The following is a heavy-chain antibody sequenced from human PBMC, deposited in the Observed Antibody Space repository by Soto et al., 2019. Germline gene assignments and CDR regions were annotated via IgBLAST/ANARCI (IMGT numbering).Heavy chain of an antibody. CDR2: IYSIGST. D-gene: IGHD6-13*01. J-gene: IGHJ6*02. CDR1: GGSISSSSY. V-gene: IGHV4-39*01. Sequence: QLQLQESGPGLVKPSETLSLTCTVSGGSISSSSYWGWIRQPPGKGLEWIGSIYSIGSTYYNPSLKSRGTISVETSKTQFSLQLSSVTAADTAVYYCRRSSRYSTDVWGQGTTVTVSS. CDR3: RRSSRYSTDV.